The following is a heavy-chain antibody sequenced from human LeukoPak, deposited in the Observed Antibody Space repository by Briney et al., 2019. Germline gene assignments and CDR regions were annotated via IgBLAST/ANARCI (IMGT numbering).Heavy chain of an antibody. Sequence: PGGSLRLSCAASGFTFSSFAMSWVRQARGKGLEWVSAISGSGGSTYYADSVKGRFTISRDNSKNTLYLQMNSLRAEDTAVYYCAKDSSGYDPRFDYWGQGTLVTVSS. CDR2: ISGSGGST. D-gene: IGHD5-12*01. J-gene: IGHJ4*02. CDR3: AKDSSGYDPRFDY. CDR1: GFTFSSFA. V-gene: IGHV3-23*01.